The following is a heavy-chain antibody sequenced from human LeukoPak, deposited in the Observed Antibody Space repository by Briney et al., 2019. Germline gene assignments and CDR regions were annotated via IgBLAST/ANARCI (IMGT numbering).Heavy chain of an antibody. CDR2: IIPNFGTA. Sequence: ASVKVSCKASGGTFSSYAISWVRQAPGQGLEWMGGIIPNFGTANYAQKFQGRVTITTDESTSTAYMELSSLRSEDTAVYYCASPSIVGATGFDYWGQGTLVTVSS. D-gene: IGHD1-26*01. CDR3: ASPSIVGATGFDY. CDR1: GGTFSSYA. J-gene: IGHJ4*02. V-gene: IGHV1-69*05.